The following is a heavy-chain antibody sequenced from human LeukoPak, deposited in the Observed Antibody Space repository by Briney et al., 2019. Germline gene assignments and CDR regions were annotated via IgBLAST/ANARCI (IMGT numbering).Heavy chain of an antibody. CDR3: ATGLSGSLTYFDY. V-gene: IGHV4-4*02. J-gene: IGHJ4*02. Sequence: PSGTLSLTCAVSGGSISSSNWGGGVRQPPGKGREWMGEIYHSGSTNYNPSLKSRVTISVDKSKNQFSLKLSSVPAADTAVYYCATGLSGSLTYFDYWGQGTLVTVSS. CDR1: GGSISSSNW. CDR2: IYHSGST. D-gene: IGHD1-26*01.